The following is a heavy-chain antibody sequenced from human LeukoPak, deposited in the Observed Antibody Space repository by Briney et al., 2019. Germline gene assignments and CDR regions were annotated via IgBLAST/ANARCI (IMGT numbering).Heavy chain of an antibody. CDR3: ARARWQLVPYFDS. D-gene: IGHD6-6*01. Sequence: GASVKVSCKASGYTFTDYYMHWVRQAPVQGLEWMGWINPNSGGTNFAQKFQGRVAMTRDTSISTAFMELGSLRSDDTAVYYCARARWQLVPYFDSWGQGTLVTVSS. V-gene: IGHV1-2*02. CDR1: GYTFTDYY. J-gene: IGHJ4*02. CDR2: INPNSGGT.